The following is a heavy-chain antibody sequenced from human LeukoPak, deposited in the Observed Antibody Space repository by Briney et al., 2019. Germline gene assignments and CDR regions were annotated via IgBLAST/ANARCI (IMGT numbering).Heavy chain of an antibody. D-gene: IGHD6-19*01. V-gene: IGHV3-30-3*01. CDR2: ISYARTNK. Sequence: GGSLRLSCAASGFTFSSYTMHWVRQAPGKGLEWVAVISYARTNKYYAASVKGRFTISRDNSKNTLYLQMNSLRPEDTVVYDCARENGPYSSGFPPGIWGQGTMVTVSS. CDR1: GFTFSSYT. CDR3: ARENGPYSSGFPPGI. J-gene: IGHJ3*02.